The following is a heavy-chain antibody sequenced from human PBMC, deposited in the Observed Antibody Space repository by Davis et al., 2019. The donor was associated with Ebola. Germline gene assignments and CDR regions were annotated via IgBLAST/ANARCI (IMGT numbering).Heavy chain of an antibody. CDR3: ARDATTVTTNWFDP. Sequence: VKVPCQTSCYPLSRHAIRRVRQAPGQGPEWNGRSNVYHCYTNYAQNFQGRVTVSTDTFTSLAYKGLRSLRSDDTALYYCARDATTVTTNWFDPWGQGTLVTVSS. CDR2: SNVYHCYT. CDR1: CYPLSRHA. J-gene: IGHJ5*02. D-gene: IGHD4-17*01. V-gene: IGHV1-18*01.